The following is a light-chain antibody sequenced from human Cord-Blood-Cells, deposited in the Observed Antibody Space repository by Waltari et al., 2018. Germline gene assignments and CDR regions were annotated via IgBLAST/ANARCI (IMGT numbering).Light chain of an antibody. V-gene: IGLV2-23*01. CDR1: GRYVWRCYL. Sequence: SDLTQPASVSGSPGQSITLSSTGTGRYVWRCYLVSLSKQHPGKAPNLIIYKGNKRPSGVSNRFSRSKSGNTASLTISALQAEDEADYYYCSYAGSSTLVFGGGTKLTVL. CDR2: KGN. CDR3: CSYAGSSTLV. J-gene: IGLJ3*02.